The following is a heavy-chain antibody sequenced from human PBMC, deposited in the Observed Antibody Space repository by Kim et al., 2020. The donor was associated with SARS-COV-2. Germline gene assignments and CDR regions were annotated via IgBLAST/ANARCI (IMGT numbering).Heavy chain of an antibody. Sequence: GGSLRLSCAASGFTFSDSAMNWVRQAPGKGLEWVSGIGSSSGTPKCADSAKGRFTISRDNAKNTLYLQMNSLRAENTAVYYCVRSGAFTGGVWGRGTTVT. CDR1: GFTFSDSA. J-gene: IGHJ6*02. V-gene: IGHV3-23*05. D-gene: IGHD7-27*01. CDR3: VRSGAFTGGV. CDR2: IGSSSGTP.